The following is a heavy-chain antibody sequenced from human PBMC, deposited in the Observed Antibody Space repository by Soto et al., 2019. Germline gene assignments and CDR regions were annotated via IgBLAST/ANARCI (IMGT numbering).Heavy chain of an antibody. D-gene: IGHD6-13*01. J-gene: IGHJ6*03. CDR2: IYPGDSDT. CDR3: ASSRHSSSWYGYYYYYMDV. CDR1: GYSFTSYW. V-gene: IGHV5-51*01. Sequence: GESLKISCKGSGYSFTSYWIGWVRQMPGKGLEWMGIIYPGDSDTRYSPSFQGQVTISADKSISTAYLQWSSLKASDTAMYYCASSRHSSSWYGYYYYYMDVWGKGTTVTVSS.